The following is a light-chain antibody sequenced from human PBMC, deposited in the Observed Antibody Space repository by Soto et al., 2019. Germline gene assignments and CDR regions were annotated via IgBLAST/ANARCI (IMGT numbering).Light chain of an antibody. J-gene: IGKJ3*01. CDR2: GAS. CDR3: QQYGSSPFT. CDR1: QSVSSSY. V-gene: IGKV3-20*01. Sequence: EIVVTQSTDTLSLSPGERATLSCRASQSVSSSYFAWYQQKPGQAPRLLMYGASSRATGIPDRFSGTGSGTDFTLTISRLEPEDFAVYYCQQYGSSPFTLGLGTKVDNK.